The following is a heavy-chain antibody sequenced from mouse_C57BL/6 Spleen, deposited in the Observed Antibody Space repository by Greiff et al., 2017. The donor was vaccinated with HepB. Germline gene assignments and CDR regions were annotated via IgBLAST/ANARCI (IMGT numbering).Heavy chain of an antibody. D-gene: IGHD2-4*01. CDR2: IDPSDSYT. CDR3: ARSLYYDYDGPPMDY. Sequence: VQLQQPGAELVMPGASVKLSCKASGYTFTSYWMHWVKQRPGQGLEWIGEIDPSDSYTNYNQKFKGKSTLTVDKSSSTAYMQLSSLTSEDSAVYYCARSLYYDYDGPPMDYWGQGTSVTVSS. J-gene: IGHJ4*01. CDR1: GYTFTSYW. V-gene: IGHV1-69*01.